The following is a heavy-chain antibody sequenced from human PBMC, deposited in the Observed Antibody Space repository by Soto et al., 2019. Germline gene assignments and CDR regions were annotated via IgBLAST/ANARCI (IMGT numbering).Heavy chain of an antibody. J-gene: IGHJ6*02. CDR3: ARDSTNFDFRSGYQPYGIDV. CDR1: GFTFSDYY. CDR2: ISSSGSTI. V-gene: IGHV3-11*01. D-gene: IGHD3-3*01. Sequence: GGSLRLSCAVSGFTFSDYYMSWIRHAPGKGLEWVSYISSSGSTIYYADSVKDRLTISRDNAKNSLYLQMNSLRAEDTAVYYCARDSTNFDFRSGYQPYGIDVWGQGTTVTVSS.